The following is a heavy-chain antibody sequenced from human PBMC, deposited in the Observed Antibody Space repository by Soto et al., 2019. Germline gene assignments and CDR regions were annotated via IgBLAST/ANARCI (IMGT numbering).Heavy chain of an antibody. J-gene: IGHJ2*01. CDR2: ISWNSGSI. CDR3: AKDKRKTVSSLPEYFDL. CDR1: GFTFDDYA. V-gene: IGHV3-9*01. Sequence: EVQLVESGGGLVQPGRSLRLSCAASGFTFDDYAMHWVRQAPGKGLEWVSGISWNSGSIGYEDSVKGRFTISRDTAKNPLYLQMNSLRAEDTALYYCAKDKRKTVSSLPEYFDLWGRGTLVTVSS. D-gene: IGHD2-21*02.